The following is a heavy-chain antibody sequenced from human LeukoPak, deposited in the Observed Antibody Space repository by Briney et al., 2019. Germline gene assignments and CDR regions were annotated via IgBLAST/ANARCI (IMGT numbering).Heavy chain of an antibody. J-gene: IGHJ4*02. CDR2: IFYSGST. CDR1: GYSISSGCY. CDR3: ARRRSRYSSGWLDY. D-gene: IGHD6-19*01. V-gene: IGHV4-38-2*02. Sequence: ASETLSLTCTVSGYSISSGCYWGWIRQPPGKGLEWIGNIFYSGSTYYSPSLRSRVTISLDTSRNQFSLKLNSVTAADTAVYYCARRRSRYSSGWLDYWGQGTLVTVSS.